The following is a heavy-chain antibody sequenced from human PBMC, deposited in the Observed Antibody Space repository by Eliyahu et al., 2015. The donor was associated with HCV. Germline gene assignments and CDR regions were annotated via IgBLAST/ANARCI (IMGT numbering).Heavy chain of an antibody. CDR3: ARVRQGPGWXFDF. Sequence: QVQLQESGPGLVKPSETLSLTCTVSGASIXRYYLSWIRQAPGKGLEWIGNXYYSGSTNYNPSLEXRVTISVDTSRNQYSLMLNSVTAADTAVYSXARVRQGPGWXFDFWGRGTLVTVSS. V-gene: IGHV4-59*01. CDR1: GASIXRYY. J-gene: IGHJ2*01. CDR2: XYYSGST.